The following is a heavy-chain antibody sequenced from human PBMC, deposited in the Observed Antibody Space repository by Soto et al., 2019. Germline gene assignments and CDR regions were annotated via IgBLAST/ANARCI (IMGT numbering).Heavy chain of an antibody. Sequence: PSETLSLTCAVSGGSISSGGYSWSWIRQHPGKGLEWIGYIYYSGSTYYNPSLKSRVTISVDTSKNQFSLKLSSVTAADTAVYYCASVRGGYYYAMDVWGQGTTVTVSS. CDR3: ASVRGGYYYAMDV. D-gene: IGHD3-10*02. CDR1: GGSISSGGYS. J-gene: IGHJ6*02. CDR2: IYYSGST. V-gene: IGHV4-31*11.